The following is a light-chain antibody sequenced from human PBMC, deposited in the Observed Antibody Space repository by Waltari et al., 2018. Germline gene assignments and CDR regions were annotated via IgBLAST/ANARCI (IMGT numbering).Light chain of an antibody. CDR3: QQTDSFPLT. Sequence: DIQMTQSPSSVSASVGDRVSISCRASQDVRTWLPWYQQKPGKPPNLLIYGSSTLQSGVPSRFSGSGSGTDFTLTINGLQPEDFASYFCQQTDSFPLTFGGGTKVEIK. CDR1: QDVRTW. CDR2: GSS. V-gene: IGKV1-12*01. J-gene: IGKJ4*01.